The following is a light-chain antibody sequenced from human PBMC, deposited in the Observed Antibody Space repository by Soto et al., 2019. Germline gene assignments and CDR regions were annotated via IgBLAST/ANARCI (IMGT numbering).Light chain of an antibody. CDR3: CSFTSSITYV. CDR2: EGS. CDR1: SSVVGSYRL. J-gene: IGLJ1*01. V-gene: IGLV2-14*02. Sequence: QSALTQPASVSGSPGQSITISCTGSSSVVGSYRLVSWYQHHPGKVPKLIIYEGSKRPSGVSNRFSGSEPGNTASLTISGLQAEDEADYYCCSFTSSITYVFGTGTQLTVL.